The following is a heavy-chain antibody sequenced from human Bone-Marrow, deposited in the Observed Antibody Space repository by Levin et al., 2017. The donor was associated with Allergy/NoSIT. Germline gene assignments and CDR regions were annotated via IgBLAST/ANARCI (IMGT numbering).Heavy chain of an antibody. CDR2: ISGTGDYT. J-gene: IGHJ5*02. CDR3: AKMFYASGSHGWCDP. D-gene: IGHD3-10*01. CDR1: GITFRTYA. V-gene: IGHV3-23*01. Sequence: PVASMKVSCAASGITFRTYAMSWVRQAPGKGLQWVSTISGTGDYTYYADSVKGRLTIHRDSSKNIVFLQMNSLRADDTAVYYCAKMFYASGSHGWCDPWGQGTLVTVSS.